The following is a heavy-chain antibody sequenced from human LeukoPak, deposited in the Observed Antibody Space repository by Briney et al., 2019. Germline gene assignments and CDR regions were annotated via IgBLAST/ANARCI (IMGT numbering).Heavy chain of an antibody. Sequence: GASVKVSCKASGYSFSDFPIHWVRQAPGQGLEWMGRINSNSGGTSYAQDFQGRVTTTRDTSINTAYMELSGLTSDDTAVYYCARGGSGSGYLYYFDYWGQGTLVSVSS. D-gene: IGHD3-10*01. CDR2: INSNSGGT. V-gene: IGHV1-2*06. CDR1: GYSFSDFP. J-gene: IGHJ4*02. CDR3: ARGGSGSGYLYYFDY.